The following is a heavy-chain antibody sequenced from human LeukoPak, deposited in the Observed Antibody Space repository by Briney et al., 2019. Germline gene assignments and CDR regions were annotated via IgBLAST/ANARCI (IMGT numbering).Heavy chain of an antibody. D-gene: IGHD3-9*01. CDR2: FDPEDGET. CDR1: GYTLTELS. CDR3: ATGKKLRYFDWFRGAFDI. J-gene: IGHJ3*02. Sequence: ASVKVSCTVSGYTLTELSMHWVRQAPGKGLEWMGGFDPEDGETIYAQKFQGRVTMTEDTSTDTAYMELSSLRSEDTAVYYCATGKKLRYFDWFRGAFDIWGQGTMVTVSS. V-gene: IGHV1-24*01.